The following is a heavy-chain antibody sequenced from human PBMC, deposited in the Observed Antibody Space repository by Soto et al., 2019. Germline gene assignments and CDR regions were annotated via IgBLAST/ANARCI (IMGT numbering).Heavy chain of an antibody. CDR1: GGSFDGYY. Sequence: QVHLQQWGAGLLKPSETLSLTCALYGGSFDGYYWSWVRQSPGKGLEWIGEIHHSGRTKYNPSLKSRVSLSVDTSTKHFSLRLTSVTAADMGVYYCARGVDSCSGYLFWGQGTPVTVSS. CDR2: IHHSGRT. V-gene: IGHV4-34*01. J-gene: IGHJ4*02. CDR3: ARGVDSCSGYLF. D-gene: IGHD3-3*01.